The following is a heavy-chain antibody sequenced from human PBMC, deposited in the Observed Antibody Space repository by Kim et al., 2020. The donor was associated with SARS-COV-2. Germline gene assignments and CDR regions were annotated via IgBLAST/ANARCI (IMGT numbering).Heavy chain of an antibody. J-gene: IGHJ4*02. Sequence: GGSEKYYVDSEKDRFTISRSNAENSLYLQMNSLRAEDTAVYYCARHPFDYWGQGTLVTVSS. CDR3: ARHPFDY. V-gene: IGHV3-7*01. CDR2: GGSEK.